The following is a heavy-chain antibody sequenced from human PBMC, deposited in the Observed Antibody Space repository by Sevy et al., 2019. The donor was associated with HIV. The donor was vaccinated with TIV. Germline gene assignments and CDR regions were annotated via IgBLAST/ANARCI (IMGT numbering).Heavy chain of an antibody. D-gene: IGHD2-8*01. Sequence: GGSLRLSCAASGFTFTNYWMHWVRRAPEKGLVWVSRIDNDGSGTNYADSVKGRFTISRDNAKNTVYLQMNSLRAEDTAVYYCTRGMYGIDYWGQGTLVTVSS. CDR2: IDNDGSGT. J-gene: IGHJ4*02. CDR3: TRGMYGIDY. V-gene: IGHV3-74*01. CDR1: GFTFTNYW.